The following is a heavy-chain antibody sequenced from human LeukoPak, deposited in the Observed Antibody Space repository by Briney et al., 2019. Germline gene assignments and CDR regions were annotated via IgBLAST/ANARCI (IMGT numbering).Heavy chain of an antibody. D-gene: IGHD6-13*01. Sequence: PSETLSLTCTVSGGSISGYSWNWIRQPPGKGLEWIGYIYYSGSTNYNPSLKSRVTISVDTSKKQFSLKLSSVTAADTAVYYCASYLVAAAALDYWGQGTLVTVSS. CDR1: GGSISGYS. J-gene: IGHJ4*02. CDR3: ASYLVAAAALDY. V-gene: IGHV4-59*12. CDR2: IYYSGST.